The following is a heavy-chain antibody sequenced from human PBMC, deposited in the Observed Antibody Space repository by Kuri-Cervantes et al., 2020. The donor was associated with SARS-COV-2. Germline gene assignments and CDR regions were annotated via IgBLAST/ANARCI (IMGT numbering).Heavy chain of an antibody. CDR1: GFTFSSFP. CDR3: VKDSRVYYFDY. V-gene: IGHV3-23*01. D-gene: IGHD2/OR15-2a*01. J-gene: IGHJ4*02. Sequence: GESLKISCAASGFTFSSFPMSWVRQAPGKGLEWVSGISGSGAKTYYADSVKGWFTISRDNSKNTLYLQMNSLRAEDTAVYYCVKDSRVYYFDYWGQGTLVTVSS. CDR2: ISGSGAKT.